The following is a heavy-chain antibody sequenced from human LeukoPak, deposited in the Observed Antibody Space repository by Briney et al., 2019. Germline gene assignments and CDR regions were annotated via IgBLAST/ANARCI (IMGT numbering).Heavy chain of an antibody. CDR1: GYTFSSYG. V-gene: IGHV1-18*01. CDR3: ARDQYDSVWGSHRPYFDY. Sequence: ASVKVSCKASGYTFSSYGISWVRQVPGQGLEWMGWISVYNGNPEYAQKFQGRVIMTTDTFTSTAYMELRSLRSDDTAVYYCARDQYDSVWGSHRPYFDYWGQGTLVTVSS. D-gene: IGHD3-16*02. J-gene: IGHJ4*02. CDR2: ISVYNGNP.